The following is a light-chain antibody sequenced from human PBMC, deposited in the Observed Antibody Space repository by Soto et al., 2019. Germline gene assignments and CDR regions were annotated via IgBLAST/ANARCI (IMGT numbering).Light chain of an antibody. CDR2: FEGSGSY. Sequence: QPVLTQSSSASASLGSSVKLTCTLSSGHSSYIIAWHQQQPGKAPRYLMKFEGSGSYNKGSGVPDRFSGSSSGADRYLTISNLQFEDEADYYCETWDSKEVFGGGTKVTVL. V-gene: IGLV4-60*02. CDR1: SGHSSYI. J-gene: IGLJ3*02. CDR3: ETWDSKEV.